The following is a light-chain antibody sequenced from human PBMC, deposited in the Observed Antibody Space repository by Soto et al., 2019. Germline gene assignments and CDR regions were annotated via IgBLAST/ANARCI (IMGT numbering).Light chain of an antibody. CDR3: QQYKIYPLS. Sequence: DVQMTQSPSSLSASVGDRVTITCRASQDINSWLAWYQQKPEEAPKSLIHAASSLQTGVPSRFSGSGSGTDFTLTISSLQPEDSATYYCQQYKIYPLSFGGGTKVEIK. J-gene: IGKJ4*01. CDR1: QDINSW. V-gene: IGKV1D-16*01. CDR2: AAS.